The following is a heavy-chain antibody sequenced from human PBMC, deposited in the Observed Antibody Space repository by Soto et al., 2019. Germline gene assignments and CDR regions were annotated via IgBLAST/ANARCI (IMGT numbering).Heavy chain of an antibody. D-gene: IGHD6-13*01. V-gene: IGHV4-30-4*01. CDR1: GGPIRSGDCY. J-gene: IGHJ6*02. CDR2: IYYSGST. Sequence: SEALSLTCTGYGGPIRSGDCYWRWMRQSPGKALEWIGYIYYSGSTYYNPSLKSRVTISVDTSKNQFSLKLSSVTAADTAVYYCARAEAGSSSWYLNYYYYGMDVWGQGTTVT. CDR3: ARAEAGSSSWYLNYYYYGMDV.